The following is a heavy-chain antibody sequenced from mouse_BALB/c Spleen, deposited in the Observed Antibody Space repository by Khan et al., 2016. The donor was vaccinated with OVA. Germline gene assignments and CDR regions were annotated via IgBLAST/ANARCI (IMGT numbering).Heavy chain of an antibody. CDR2: IWWNDNK. V-gene: IGHV8-11*01. J-gene: IGHJ4*01. CDR1: GFSLSTYGIG. CDR3: ARPDYDYCAMDY. Sequence: QVTLKESGPGILQPSQTLSLTCSFSGFSLSTYGIGVGWIRQPSGKGLEWLAHIWWNDNKYYNTALKSRLTISKDTSNNQVFLKIASVDTADTATYYCARPDYDYCAMDYWGQGTSVTVSS. D-gene: IGHD2-4*01.